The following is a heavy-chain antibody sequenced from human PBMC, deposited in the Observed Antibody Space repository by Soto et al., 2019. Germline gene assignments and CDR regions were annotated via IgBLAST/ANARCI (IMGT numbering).Heavy chain of an antibody. J-gene: IGHJ4*02. CDR3: ARADASSGNWYYSAY. CDR2: IYSSGST. V-gene: IGHV4-59*01. CDR1: GDSISSYY. D-gene: IGHD3-22*01. Sequence: SETLSLTCTVSGDSISSYYWSWIRQPPGKGLEWIGYIYSSGSTNYNPSLKSRVTISVDTSKNQFSLKLSSVTAADTAVYYCARADASSGNWYYSAYSGQYTLAPVSA.